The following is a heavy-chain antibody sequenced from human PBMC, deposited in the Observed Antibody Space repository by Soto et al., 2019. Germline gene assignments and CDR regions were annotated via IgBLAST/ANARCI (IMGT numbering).Heavy chain of an antibody. D-gene: IGHD1-20*01. Sequence: FLRLSCAASGFTFNSYAMSWVRQAPGKGLEWVSGISSSGGSTDYADSVQGRFTISRDNSKNTLYLQMNSLRAEDTAVYYCAKNSRYNWLPDAFDVWGQGTMVTVSS. V-gene: IGHV3-23*01. CDR3: AKNSRYNWLPDAFDV. CDR2: ISSSGGST. J-gene: IGHJ3*01. CDR1: GFTFNSYA.